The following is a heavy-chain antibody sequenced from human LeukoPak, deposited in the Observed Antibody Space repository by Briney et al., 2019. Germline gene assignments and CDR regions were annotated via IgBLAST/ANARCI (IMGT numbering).Heavy chain of an antibody. CDR1: GGPISSHH. Sequence: PSETLSLTCTGSGGPISSHHWSSIPQPPGKGLEWIGYIYYSGSTNYNPSLKGRVTISVDTSKNQFSLKLSSVTAADTAVYYCARYSSSWNFDYWGQGTLVTVSS. J-gene: IGHJ4*02. CDR3: ARYSSSWNFDY. CDR2: IYYSGST. D-gene: IGHD6-13*01. V-gene: IGHV4-59*11.